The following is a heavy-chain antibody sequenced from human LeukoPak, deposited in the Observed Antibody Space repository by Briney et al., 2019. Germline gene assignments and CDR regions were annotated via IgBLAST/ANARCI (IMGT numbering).Heavy chain of an antibody. D-gene: IGHD5-24*01. CDR2: INPNSGGT. V-gene: IGHV1-2*02. J-gene: IGHJ4*02. Sequence: ASVKVSCKASGYTFTGYYMHWVRQAPRQGLEWMGWINPNSGGTNYAQKFQGRVTMTRDTSISTAYMELSRLRSDDTAVYYCARRDGYNNKEFDYWGQGTLVTVSS. CDR3: ARRDGYNNKEFDY. CDR1: GYTFTGYY.